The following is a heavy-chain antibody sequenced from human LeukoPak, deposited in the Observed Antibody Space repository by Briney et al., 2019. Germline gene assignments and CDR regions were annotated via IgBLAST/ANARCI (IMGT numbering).Heavy chain of an antibody. V-gene: IGHV1-8*01. CDR1: EYTFTSYD. CDR2: MNPNSGNT. CDR3: ARERSSLLFDY. J-gene: IGHJ4*02. Sequence: ASVKVSCKASEYTFTSYDINWVRQATGQGLEWMGWMNPNSGNTGYAQKFQGRVTMTRNTSISTAYMELSSQRSEDTAVYYSARERSSLLFDYWGQGTLVTVSS. D-gene: IGHD5-24*01.